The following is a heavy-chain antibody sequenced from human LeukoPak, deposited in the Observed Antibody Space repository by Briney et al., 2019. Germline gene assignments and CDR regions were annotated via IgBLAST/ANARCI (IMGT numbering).Heavy chain of an antibody. CDR2: INPSGGST. J-gene: IGHJ3*02. D-gene: IGHD3-16*02. CDR3: ARVLYDYVWGSYRAPKTDAFDI. V-gene: IGHV1-46*01. Sequence: GASVKVSCKASGYTFTSYYMHWVRQAPGQGLEWMGIINPSGGSTSYAQKFQGRVTMTRDTSISTAYMELSRLRSDDTAVYYCARVLYDYVWGSYRAPKTDAFDIWGQGTMVTVSS. CDR1: GYTFTSYY.